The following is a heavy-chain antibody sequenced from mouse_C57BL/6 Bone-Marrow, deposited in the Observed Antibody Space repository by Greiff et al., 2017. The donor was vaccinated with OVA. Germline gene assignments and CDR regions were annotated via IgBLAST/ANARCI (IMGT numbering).Heavy chain of an antibody. CDR3: FSPYFDY. CDR1: GYTFTDYY. Sequence: EVQLQQSGPELVKPGASVKISCKASGYTFTDYYMNWVKQSHGKSLEWLGDINPNNGGTSYNQKFKGKATVTVDKSSSTAYMELRSLTSEDSAVYYCFSPYFDYWGQGTTLTVSS. J-gene: IGHJ2*01. CDR2: INPNNGGT. D-gene: IGHD6-1*01. V-gene: IGHV1-26*01.